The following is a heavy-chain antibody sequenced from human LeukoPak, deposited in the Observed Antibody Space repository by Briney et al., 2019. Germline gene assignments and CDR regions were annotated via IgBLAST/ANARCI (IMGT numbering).Heavy chain of an antibody. CDR3: ARDRGYDSVVSPYYFDY. V-gene: IGHV3-53*01. CDR1: GFTVSSDY. Sequence: GGSLRLSCAASGFTVSSDYMSWVRQAPGKGLEWVSVIYSGSSTYYADSVKGRFTISRDNAKNSLYLQMNSLRAEDTAVYYCARDRGYDSVVSPYYFDYGGQGTLVTVSS. D-gene: IGHD5-12*01. J-gene: IGHJ4*02. CDR2: IYSGSST.